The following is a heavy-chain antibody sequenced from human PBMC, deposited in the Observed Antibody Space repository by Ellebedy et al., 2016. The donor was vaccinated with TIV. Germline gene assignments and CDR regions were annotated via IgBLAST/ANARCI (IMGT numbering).Heavy chain of an antibody. CDR1: GDSIDNYY. Sequence: SETLSLTCTVSGDSIDNYYWSWIRQPPWEGLEWIGYIYSSGSTNYNPSLKSRVTISVDTSKNQFSLRLSSVSAADTAVYYCARVQLELLTVESYYYYMDVWGKGTTVTVSS. J-gene: IGHJ6*03. V-gene: IGHV4-59*01. CDR3: ARVQLELLTVESYYYYMDV. CDR2: IYSSGST. D-gene: IGHD1-26*01.